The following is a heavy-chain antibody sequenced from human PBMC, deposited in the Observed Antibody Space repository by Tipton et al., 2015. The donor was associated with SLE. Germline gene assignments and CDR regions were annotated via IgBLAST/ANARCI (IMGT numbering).Heavy chain of an antibody. CDR2: IYTSGST. V-gene: IGHV4-61*02. J-gene: IGHJ4*02. CDR3: AREGKAMVPFDY. Sequence: TLSLTCTVSGGSISSGGYYWSWIRQPAGKGLEWIGRIYTSGSTNYNPSLKSRVTMSVDTSKNQFSLKLSSVTAADTAVYYCAREGKAMVPFDYWGQGTLVTVSS. CDR1: GGSISSGGYY. D-gene: IGHD5-18*01.